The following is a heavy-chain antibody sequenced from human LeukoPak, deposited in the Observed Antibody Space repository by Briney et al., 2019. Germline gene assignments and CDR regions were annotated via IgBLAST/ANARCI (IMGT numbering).Heavy chain of an antibody. CDR3: ARHGRSGPGQLNWFDP. V-gene: IGHV4-39*01. D-gene: IGHD3-3*01. CDR2: IYYSGST. Sequence: PSETLSLTCTVSGGSISSSNYYWGWIRQPPGKGLEWIGSIYYSGSTYYIPSLKSRVTISVDTSKNQFSLKLSSVTAADTAVYYCARHGRSGPGQLNWFDPWGQGTLDTVSS. CDR1: GGSISSSNYY. J-gene: IGHJ5*02.